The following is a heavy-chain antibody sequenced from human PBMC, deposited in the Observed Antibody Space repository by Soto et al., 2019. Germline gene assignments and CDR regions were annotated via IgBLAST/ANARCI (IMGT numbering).Heavy chain of an antibody. CDR1: GGSISSGGYS. J-gene: IGHJ6*02. CDR2: IYHSGST. V-gene: IGHV4-30-2*01. CDR3: ARGRGYNNCGMDA. Sequence: SETLSLTCAVSGGSISSGGYSWSWIRQPPGKGLEWIGYIYHSGSTYYNPSLKSRVTISVDTSKNQFSLKLSSVTAADTAVYYCARGRGYNNCGMDAWGQGTTVTVSS.